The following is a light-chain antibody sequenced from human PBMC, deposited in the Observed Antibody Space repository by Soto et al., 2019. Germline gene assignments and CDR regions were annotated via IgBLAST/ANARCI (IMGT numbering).Light chain of an antibody. V-gene: IGLV1-51*01. CDR3: QSYDRSLSGSV. Sequence: QSVLTQPPSVSAAPGQKVTISCSGTSSNIENNYVSWYQQFPGTAPKLLIYDDNKRPSGIPDRFSGSKSGTSATLAITGLQTGDEADYYCQSYDRSLSGSVFGGGTKLTVL. J-gene: IGLJ3*02. CDR1: SSNIENNY. CDR2: DDN.